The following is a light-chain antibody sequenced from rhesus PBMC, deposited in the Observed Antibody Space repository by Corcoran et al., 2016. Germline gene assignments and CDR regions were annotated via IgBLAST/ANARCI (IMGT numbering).Light chain of an antibody. Sequence: DIQMTQSPSSLFASVGDRVTITCRASQVITNDFAWYQQKPGETPKLLIYEAYSLQGGIPSRFSGSGSGTDCTLTISSLRPEDFATYYGQHYYSIPYSFGQGTKVEIK. CDR3: QHYYSIPYS. CDR1: QVITND. J-gene: IGKJ2*01. V-gene: IGKV1-25*01. CDR2: EAY.